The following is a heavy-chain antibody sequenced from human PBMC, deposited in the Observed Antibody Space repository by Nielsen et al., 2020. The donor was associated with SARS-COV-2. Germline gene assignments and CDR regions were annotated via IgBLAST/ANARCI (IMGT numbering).Heavy chain of an antibody. CDR3: ARMGAVAAFDY. J-gene: IGHJ4*02. CDR2: IKQDGSEK. Sequence: GESLKISCAASGFTFSSYWMSWVRQAPGKGLEWVANIKQDGSEKYYVDSVKGRFTISRDNAKNSLYLQMNSLRDEDTAVYYCARMGAVAAFDYWGQGTLVTVSS. D-gene: IGHD6-19*01. V-gene: IGHV3-7*01. CDR1: GFTFSSYW.